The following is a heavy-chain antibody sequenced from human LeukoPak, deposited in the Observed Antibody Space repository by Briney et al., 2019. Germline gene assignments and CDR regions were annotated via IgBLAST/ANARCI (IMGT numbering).Heavy chain of an antibody. CDR1: GFTFSSYG. J-gene: IGHJ4*02. V-gene: IGHV3-30*18. Sequence: GGPLRLSCAASGFTFSSYGMHCVRQAPGKGLEWVAVISYDGSNEYYADSVKGRFTISRDNSKNTLYLQMNSLRAEDTAVYYCAKEGYYGSGSFPDYWGQGTLVTVSS. CDR3: AKEGYYGSGSFPDY. CDR2: ISYDGSNE. D-gene: IGHD3-10*01.